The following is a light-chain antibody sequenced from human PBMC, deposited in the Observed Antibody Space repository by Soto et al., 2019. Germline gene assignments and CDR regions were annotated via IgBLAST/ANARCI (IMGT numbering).Light chain of an antibody. J-gene: IGKJ4*01. CDR2: GAS. CDR1: QSVNTN. V-gene: IGKV3-15*01. Sequence: DIVMTQSPATLSVSPGDRATLSCRASQSVNTNLAWYQQKPGQAPRLLIYGASTRATGVPARFSGSASGTEFTLTISSLQSEDFAVYYCQQCNNWPLTFGGGTKV. CDR3: QQCNNWPLT.